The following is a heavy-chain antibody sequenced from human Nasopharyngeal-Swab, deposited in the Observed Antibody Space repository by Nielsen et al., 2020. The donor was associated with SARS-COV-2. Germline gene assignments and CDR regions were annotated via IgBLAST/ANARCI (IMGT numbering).Heavy chain of an antibody. CDR2: APHHGSGI. D-gene: IGHD3-3*01. J-gene: IGHJ6*03. Sequence: SLKIPCAASGFPFSIHGMHWVRQAPGKGLEWVAVAPHHGSGIFYADSVKGRFTISRDNSKNTVYLQLNTLRPEDTAVYYCARGQEFGYYYYMDVWGKGTAVTVSS. CDR3: ARGQEFGYYYYMDV. V-gene: IGHV3-30*03. CDR1: GFPFSIHG.